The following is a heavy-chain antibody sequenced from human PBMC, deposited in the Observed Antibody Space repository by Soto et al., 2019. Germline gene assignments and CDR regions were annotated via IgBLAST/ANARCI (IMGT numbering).Heavy chain of an antibody. V-gene: IGHV4-30-4*01. Sequence: SETLSLTCTVSGGSISRGDYYWSWIRQPPGKGLEWIGYIYYSGSTYYNPSLKSRVTISVDTSKNQFSLKLSSVTAADTAVYYCARVVMNYDFWSGYSDYWGQGTLVTVSS. D-gene: IGHD3-3*01. CDR2: IYYSGST. CDR1: GGSISRGDYY. J-gene: IGHJ4*02. CDR3: ARVVMNYDFWSGYSDY.